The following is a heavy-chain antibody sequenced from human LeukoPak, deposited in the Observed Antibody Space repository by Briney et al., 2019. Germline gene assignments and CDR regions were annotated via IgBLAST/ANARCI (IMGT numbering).Heavy chain of an antibody. CDR3: ARGYYDSSGYSNPFDY. V-gene: IGHV4-59*01. CDR1: GVSISSYY. J-gene: IGHJ4*02. Sequence: SETLSLTCTVSGVSISSYYWSWIRQPPGKGLEWLGYIYYTGNTNYNPSLKSRVTVSVDTSKNQFSLRLTSVTAADTAVYYCARGYYDSSGYSNPFDYWGQGTLVTVSS. CDR2: IYYTGNT. D-gene: IGHD3-22*01.